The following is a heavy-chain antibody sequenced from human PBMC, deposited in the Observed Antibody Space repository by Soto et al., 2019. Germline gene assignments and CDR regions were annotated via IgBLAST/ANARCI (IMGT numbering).Heavy chain of an antibody. CDR3: ARGSAAGNWFDP. CDR2: MNPNSGNT. Sequence: VKVSCKASGYAFTSYDINWVRQATGQGLEWMGWMNPNSGNTGYAQKFQGRVTMTRNTSISTAYMELSSLRSEDTAVYYCARGSAAGNWFDPWGQGTRVTVSS. J-gene: IGHJ5*02. V-gene: IGHV1-8*01. CDR1: GYAFTSYD. D-gene: IGHD6-13*01.